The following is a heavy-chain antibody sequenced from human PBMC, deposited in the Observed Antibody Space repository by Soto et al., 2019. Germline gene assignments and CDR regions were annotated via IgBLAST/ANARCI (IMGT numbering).Heavy chain of an antibody. J-gene: IGHJ3*02. Sequence: EVQLVESGGGLVQPGESLRLSCAASGFNFSPFWMHWVRQAPGKGLEWISHIGGGGFTTIYADSVKGRFTISRDDAKNTLYLQMNSLRSEDTAVYYCARDRGNPDSFDSWGQGTMVTVSS. D-gene: IGHD3-10*01. CDR2: IGGGGFTT. V-gene: IGHV3-74*01. CDR3: ARDRGNPDSFDS. CDR1: GFNFSPFW.